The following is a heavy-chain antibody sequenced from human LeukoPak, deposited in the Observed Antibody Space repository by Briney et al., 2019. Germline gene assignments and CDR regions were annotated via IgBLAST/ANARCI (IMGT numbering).Heavy chain of an antibody. V-gene: IGHV3-13*01. Sequence: PGGSLRLSCAASGFTFSSYDMHWVRQATGKGLEWVSAIGTAGDTYYPGSVKGRFTISRENAKNSLYLQMNSLRAGDTAVYYCARVAAGSTFNDYWGQGTLVTVSS. J-gene: IGHJ4*02. CDR3: ARVAAGSTFNDY. CDR2: IGTAGDT. CDR1: GFTFSSYD. D-gene: IGHD2/OR15-2a*01.